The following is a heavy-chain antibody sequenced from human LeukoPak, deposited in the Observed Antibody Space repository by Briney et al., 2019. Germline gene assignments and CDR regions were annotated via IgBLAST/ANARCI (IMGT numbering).Heavy chain of an antibody. CDR1: GYTFTSYD. D-gene: IGHD1-7*01. Sequence: ASVKVSCKASGYTFTSYDINWVRQATGQGLEWMGWMNPNSGNTGYAQKFQGRVTITRNTSISTAYMELSSLRSEDTAVYYCARGFRRPDRLTGTAIYYFDYWGQGTLVTVSS. J-gene: IGHJ4*02. CDR3: ARGFRRPDRLTGTAIYYFDY. V-gene: IGHV1-8*03. CDR2: MNPNSGNT.